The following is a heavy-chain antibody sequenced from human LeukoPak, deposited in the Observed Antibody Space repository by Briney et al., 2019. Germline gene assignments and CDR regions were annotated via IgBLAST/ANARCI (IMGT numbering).Heavy chain of an antibody. J-gene: IGHJ4*02. CDR3: ARNSCPSGSCYDNRGYFDY. CDR2: IYYSGST. CDR1: GGSISSYY. D-gene: IGHD2-15*01. Sequence: SETLSLTCTVSGGSISSYYWSWIRQPPGKGLDWIGYIYYSGSTNYNPSLKSRVTISVDTSKNQFSLKLSSVTAADTAVYYCARNSCPSGSCYDNRGYFDYWGQGTLVTVSS. V-gene: IGHV4-59*08.